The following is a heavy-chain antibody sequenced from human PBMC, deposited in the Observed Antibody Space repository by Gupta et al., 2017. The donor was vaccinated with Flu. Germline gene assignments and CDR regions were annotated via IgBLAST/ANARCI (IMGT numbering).Heavy chain of an antibody. CDR3: VKDAGYGEYAY. V-gene: IGHV3-23*01. D-gene: IGHD4-17*01. Sequence: MRWVREAPGKGLEWVSTISGGTTYYAESVKGRFTISKDTSRNTLFLQMNSLRAEDTAVYYCVKDAGYGEYAYWGQGTLLTVSS. J-gene: IGHJ1*01. CDR2: ISGGTT.